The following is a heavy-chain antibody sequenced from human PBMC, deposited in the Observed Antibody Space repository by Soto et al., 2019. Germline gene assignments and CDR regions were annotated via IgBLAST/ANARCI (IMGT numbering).Heavy chain of an antibody. J-gene: IGHJ4*02. CDR3: ARGRVVVVADYYSGFDY. Sequence: QVQLVQSGAEVKKPGASVKVSCKASGYTFTSYGISWVRQAPGQGLEWMGWISAYNGNTNYAQKLQGRVTMTTDTSTSIAYMELRSLRSDYTAVYYCARGRVVVVADYYSGFDYWGQGTLVTVSS. V-gene: IGHV1-18*01. CDR1: GYTFTSYG. D-gene: IGHD2-15*01. CDR2: ISAYNGNT.